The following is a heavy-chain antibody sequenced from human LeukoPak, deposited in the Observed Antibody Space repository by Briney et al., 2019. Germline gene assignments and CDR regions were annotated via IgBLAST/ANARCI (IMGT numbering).Heavy chain of an antibody. CDR2: FDPEDGET. D-gene: IGHD6-19*01. CDR1: GYTLTELS. J-gene: IGHJ4*02. Sequence: ASVKVSCKVSGYTLTELSMHWVRQAPGKGLEWMGGFDPEDGETIYAQKFQGRVTMTEDTSTDTAYMELSSLRSEDTAVYYCATDSSGPYYFDYWGQGTLVTVSS. CDR3: ATDSSGPYYFDY. V-gene: IGHV1-24*01.